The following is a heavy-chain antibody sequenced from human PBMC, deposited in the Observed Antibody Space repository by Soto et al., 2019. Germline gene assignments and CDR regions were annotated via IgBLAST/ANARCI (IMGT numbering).Heavy chain of an antibody. CDR3: AKDETGYYYDSSGLYH. V-gene: IGHV3-30*18. CDR2: ISYDGSNK. Sequence: QVQLVESGGGVVQPGRSLRLSCAASGFTFSSYGMHWVRQAPGKGLEWVAVISYDGSNKYYADSVKGRFTISRDNSKNTLYLQMNSLRAEDTAVYYCAKDETGYYYDSSGLYHWGQGTLVTVSS. D-gene: IGHD3-22*01. CDR1: GFTFSSYG. J-gene: IGHJ4*02.